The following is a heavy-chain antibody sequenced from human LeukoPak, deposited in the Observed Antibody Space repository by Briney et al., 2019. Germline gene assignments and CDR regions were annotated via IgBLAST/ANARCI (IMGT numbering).Heavy chain of an antibody. CDR1: GGSISSSNW. J-gene: IGHJ5*02. CDR3: ARQFTMLRGVNMLFDP. CDR2: IYHSGST. Sequence: PSETLSLTCAVSGGSISSSNWWSWVRQPPGKGLEWIGEIYHSGSTNYNPSLKSRVTISVDKSKNQFSLKLSSVTAADTAMYYCARQFTMLRGVNMLFDPWGQGTLVTVSS. D-gene: IGHD3-10*01. V-gene: IGHV4-4*02.